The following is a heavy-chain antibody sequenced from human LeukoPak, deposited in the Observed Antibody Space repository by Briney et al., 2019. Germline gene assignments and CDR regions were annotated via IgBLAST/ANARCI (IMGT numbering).Heavy chain of an antibody. V-gene: IGHV3-66*01. Sequence: GGSLRLSCAAAGLTVSSNYMTWVRQAPGKGLEWVSVFYNGINTYYADSVKGRFTTPRDNSKNTLYLQMNSLRVEDTAVYFCARVGSGNTYGYADYWGQGTLVTVSS. D-gene: IGHD5-18*01. CDR1: GLTVSSNY. J-gene: IGHJ4*02. CDR3: ARVGSGNTYGYADY. CDR2: FYNGINT.